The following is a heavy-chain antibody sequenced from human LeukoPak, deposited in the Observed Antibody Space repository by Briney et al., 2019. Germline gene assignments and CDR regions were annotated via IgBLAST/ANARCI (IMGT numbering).Heavy chain of an antibody. Sequence: ASVKVSCKASGYTFTDNYIHWVRQAPGQGLEWMGWISAYNGNTNYAQKLQGRVTMTTDTSTSTAYMELRSLRSDDTAVYYCARDLWTYDFWSGYFPSDYWGQGTLVTVSS. D-gene: IGHD3-3*01. CDR1: GYTFTDNY. J-gene: IGHJ4*02. V-gene: IGHV1-18*04. CDR2: ISAYNGNT. CDR3: ARDLWTYDFWSGYFPSDY.